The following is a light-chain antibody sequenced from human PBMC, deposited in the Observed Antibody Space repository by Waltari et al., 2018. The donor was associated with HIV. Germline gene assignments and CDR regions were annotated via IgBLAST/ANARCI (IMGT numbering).Light chain of an antibody. CDR2: AAS. Sequence: DIQLTQSPSVLSASVGDRVTIACRASQGVSNYLAWYQQKPGQAPKLLIYAASTLQSGVPSRFSGSGSGTEFTLTISSLQPEDFATYYCQHLNSHPITFGGGTKVDIK. CDR3: QHLNSHPIT. J-gene: IGKJ4*01. V-gene: IGKV1-9*01. CDR1: QGVSNY.